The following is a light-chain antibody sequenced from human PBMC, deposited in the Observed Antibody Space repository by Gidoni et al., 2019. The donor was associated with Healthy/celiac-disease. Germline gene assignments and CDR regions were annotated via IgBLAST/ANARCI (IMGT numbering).Light chain of an antibody. CDR3: QQCYSTPRLT. V-gene: IGKV1-39*01. CDR1: QSISSY. Sequence: DIQRTQSPASLSASVGDRVTITCRASQSISSYLNWYQQKPGKAPKLLIYAASSLHSGVPSRFSGCGSGTDFTLTISSLQPEVFATYYCQQCYSTPRLTFGGGTKVEIK. CDR2: AAS. J-gene: IGKJ4*01.